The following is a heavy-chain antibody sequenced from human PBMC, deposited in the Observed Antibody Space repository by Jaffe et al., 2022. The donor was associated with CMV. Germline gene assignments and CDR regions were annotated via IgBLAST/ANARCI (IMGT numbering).Heavy chain of an antibody. CDR2: IYYSGST. V-gene: IGHV4-39*01. D-gene: IGHD3-3*01. J-gene: IGHJ5*02. CDR3: ARLLRPGRRDRVTIFGIQLYNWFDP. Sequence: QLQLQESGPGLVKPSETLSLTCTVSGGSISSSSYYWGWIRQPPGKGLEWIGSIYYSGSTYYNPSLKSRVTISVDTSKNQFSLKLSSVTAADTAVYYCARLLRPGRRDRVTIFGIQLYNWFDPWGQGTLVTVSS. CDR1: GGSISSSSYY.